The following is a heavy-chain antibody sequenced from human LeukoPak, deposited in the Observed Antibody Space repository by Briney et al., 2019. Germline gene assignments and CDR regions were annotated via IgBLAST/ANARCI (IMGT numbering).Heavy chain of an antibody. CDR3: ARYSSSGAFDI. CDR2: IYRSGST. Sequence: PSQTLSLTCTVSGGSISSGSYYWSWIRQPPGKGLEWIGHIYRSGSTYYNPSLKSRVTISVDRSRNQFSLNLSSVTAADTAVYYCARYSSSGAFDIWGQGTMVTVSS. J-gene: IGHJ3*02. CDR1: GGSISSGSYY. V-gene: IGHV4-30-2*01. D-gene: IGHD6-6*01.